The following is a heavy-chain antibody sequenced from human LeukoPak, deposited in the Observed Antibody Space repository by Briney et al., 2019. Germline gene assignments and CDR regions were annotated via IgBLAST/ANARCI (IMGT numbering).Heavy chain of an antibody. CDR3: TRVANGDYFDF. V-gene: IGHV4-30-4*08. J-gene: IGHJ4*02. CDR2: IYFSGYT. Sequence: SETLSLTCTVSGGSISSNRYYWGWIRQPPGKGLEWVGYIYFSGYTYYNPSLRSRVSISIDTSKNRFSLNLNPVTAADTAVYYCTRVANGDYFDFWGQGTLVTVSS. CDR1: GGSISSNRYY. D-gene: IGHD4-17*01.